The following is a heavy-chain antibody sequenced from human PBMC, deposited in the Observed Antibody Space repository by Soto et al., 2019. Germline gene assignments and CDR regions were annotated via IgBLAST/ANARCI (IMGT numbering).Heavy chain of an antibody. J-gene: IGHJ5*02. V-gene: IGHV1-18*01. CDR3: ARDRPILGYCSGGSCFYWFDP. CDR1: GYTFTSYG. Sequence: GASVKVSCKASGYTFTSYGISWVRQAPGQGLEWMGWISAYNGNTNYAQKLQGRVTMTTDTSTSTAYMELRSLRSDDTAVYYCARDRPILGYCSGGSCFYWFDPWGQGTLVTVSS. D-gene: IGHD2-15*01. CDR2: ISAYNGNT.